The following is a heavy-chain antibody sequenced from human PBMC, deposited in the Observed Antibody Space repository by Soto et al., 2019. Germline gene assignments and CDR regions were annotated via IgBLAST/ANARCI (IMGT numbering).Heavy chain of an antibody. CDR2: INAGNGNT. CDR3: ARGTGRRAYSSWSGWFDP. D-gene: IGHD6-6*01. J-gene: IGHJ5*02. Sequence: RASVKVSCKASGYTFTSYAMHWVRQAPGQRLEWMGWINAGNGNTKYSQKFQGRVTITRDTSASTAYMELSSLRSEDTAVYYCARGTGRRAYSSWSGWFDPWGQGTLVTVSS. V-gene: IGHV1-3*01. CDR1: GYTFTSYA.